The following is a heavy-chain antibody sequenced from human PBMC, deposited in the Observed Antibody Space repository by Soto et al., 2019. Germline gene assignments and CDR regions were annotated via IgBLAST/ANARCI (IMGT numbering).Heavy chain of an antibody. V-gene: IGHV2-5*02. D-gene: IGHD4-17*01. J-gene: IGHJ4*02. CDR2: IYWDDDK. Sequence: ESGPTLVNPTETLTLTCTVSGFSLTTIGVGVGWIRQPPGKALEWLALIYWDDDKRYSPSLENRLTITMDTSKNQVVLTMTNMDPVDTATYYCAHRRSTVDYDYWGQGTLVTGSS. CDR1: GFSLTTIGVG. CDR3: AHRRSTVDYDY.